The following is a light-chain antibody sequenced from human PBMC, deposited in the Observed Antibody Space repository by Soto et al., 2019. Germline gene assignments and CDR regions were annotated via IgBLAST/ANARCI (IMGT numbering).Light chain of an antibody. V-gene: IGKV3-15*01. CDR3: QSYINGIT. CDR2: DAS. CDR1: QSVDSN. Sequence: HSIARPSVSPRAWASLAGRASQSVDSNLAWYQQKPGQAPRLLMYDASTRATGIPARFSGSGSGTEFTLTISALQSEDCAVYYCQSYINGITFGQGTRLEIK. J-gene: IGKJ5*01.